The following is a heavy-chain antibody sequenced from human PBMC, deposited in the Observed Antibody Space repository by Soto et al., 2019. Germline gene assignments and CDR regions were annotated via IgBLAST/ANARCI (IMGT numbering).Heavy chain of an antibody. Sequence: GASVKVSCKASGYTFTSYGISWVRQAPGQGLEWMGWISAYNGNTNYAQKLQGRVTMTTDTSTSTAYMELRSLRSDDTAVYYCATTRVLRFLEWLSGAWGQGTMVTVSS. D-gene: IGHD3-3*01. CDR1: GYTFTSYG. CDR3: ATTRVLRFLEWLSGA. CDR2: ISAYNGNT. J-gene: IGHJ3*01. V-gene: IGHV1-18*01.